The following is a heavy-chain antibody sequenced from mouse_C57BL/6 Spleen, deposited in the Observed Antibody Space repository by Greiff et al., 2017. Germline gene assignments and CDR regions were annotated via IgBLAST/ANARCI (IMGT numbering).Heavy chain of an antibody. J-gene: IGHJ4*01. CDR3: ASYYSNYVEAMDY. CDR2: INPNNGGT. CDR1: GYTFTDYY. V-gene: IGHV1-26*01. Sequence: EVQLQQSGPELVKPGASVKISCKASGYTFTDYYMNWVKQSHGKSLEWIGDINPNNGGTSYNQKVKGKATLTVDKSSSTAYMELRSLTSEDSAVYYCASYYSNYVEAMDYWGQGTSVTVSS. D-gene: IGHD2-5*01.